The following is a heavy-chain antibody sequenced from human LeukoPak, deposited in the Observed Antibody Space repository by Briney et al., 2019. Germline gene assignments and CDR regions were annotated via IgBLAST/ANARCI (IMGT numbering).Heavy chain of an antibody. CDR2: IFYTGST. CDR3: ARVRPLEGGSYYFGMDV. Sequence: SETLSLTCTVSGASISSYSWSWIRQPPGKGLEWIGYIFYTGSTNYGPSLKSRVTISVDTSKNQFSLRLSSVTAADTAVYYCARVRPLEGGSYYFGMDVWGQGTTVTVSS. J-gene: IGHJ6*02. D-gene: IGHD2-15*01. V-gene: IGHV4-59*01. CDR1: GASISSYS.